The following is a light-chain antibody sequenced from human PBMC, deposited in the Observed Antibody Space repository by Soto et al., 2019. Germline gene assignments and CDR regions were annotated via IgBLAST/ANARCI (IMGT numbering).Light chain of an antibody. CDR3: QQYGSSPWT. CDR2: AAS. V-gene: IGKV3-15*01. J-gene: IGKJ1*01. Sequence: EIEMTQSPSTLSMSPEERATLSCRASQSVSNKLVWYQQKPGQAPRLLIYAASTRATGIPARFSGSGSETEFTLTISSLQSEDFAVYYCQQYGSSPWTFGQGTKVDIK. CDR1: QSVSNK.